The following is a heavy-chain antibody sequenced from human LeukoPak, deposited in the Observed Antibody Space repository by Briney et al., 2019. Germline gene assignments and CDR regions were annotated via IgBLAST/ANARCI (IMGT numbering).Heavy chain of an antibody. CDR1: GFTFSSYG. CDR2: IRYDGSNK. CDR3: AKYFWSGYYKDGAFDI. Sequence: PGGSLRLSCAASGFTFSSYGMHWVRQAPGKGLEWVAFIRYDGSNKYYADSVKGRFTISRDNSKNTLYLQMNSLRAEDTAVYYCAKYFWSGYYKDGAFDIWGQGTMVTVSS. D-gene: IGHD3-3*01. J-gene: IGHJ3*02. V-gene: IGHV3-30*02.